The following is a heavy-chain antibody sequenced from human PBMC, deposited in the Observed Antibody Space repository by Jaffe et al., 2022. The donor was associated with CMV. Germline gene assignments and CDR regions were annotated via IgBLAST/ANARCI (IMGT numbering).Heavy chain of an antibody. CDR3: AHTQLGEDIVLMVYAPPFDP. V-gene: IGHV2-5*02. CDR2: IYWDDDK. Sequence: QITLKESGPTLVKPTQTLTLTCTFSGFSLSTSGVGVGWIRQPPGKALEWLALIYWDDDKRYSPSLKSRLTITKDTSKNQVVLTMTNMDPVDTATYYCAHTQLGEDIVLMVYAPPFDPWGQGTLVTVSS. J-gene: IGHJ5*02. D-gene: IGHD2-8*01. CDR1: GFSLSTSGVG.